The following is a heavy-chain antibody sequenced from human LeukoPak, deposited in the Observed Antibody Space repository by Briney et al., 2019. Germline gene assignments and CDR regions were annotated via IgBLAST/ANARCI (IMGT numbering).Heavy chain of an antibody. V-gene: IGHV1-18*01. CDR1: GYTFTSYG. CDR3: ARAHYYDSSGLIDY. Sequence: GASVKVSCKASGYTFTSYGISWVRQASGQGLEWMGWISAYNGNTNYAQKLQGRVTMTTDTSTSTAYMELWSLRSDDTAVYYCARAHYYDSSGLIDYWGQGTLVTVSS. J-gene: IGHJ4*02. D-gene: IGHD3-22*01. CDR2: ISAYNGNT.